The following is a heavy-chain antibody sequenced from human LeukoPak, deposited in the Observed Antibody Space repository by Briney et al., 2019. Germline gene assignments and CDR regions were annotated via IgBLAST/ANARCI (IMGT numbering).Heavy chain of an antibody. J-gene: IGHJ4*02. V-gene: IGHV1-24*01. Sequence: ASVRVSCKVSGYTLTESSMHWVRQAPGKGLEGMGGFYPEDGETIYAQKFQGRVTMTEDTSTDTAYMELSSLRSEDTAVYYCSTASSGWYGYFDYWGQGTLVTVSS. CDR3: STASSGWYGYFDY. CDR1: GYTLTESS. D-gene: IGHD6-19*01. CDR2: FYPEDGET.